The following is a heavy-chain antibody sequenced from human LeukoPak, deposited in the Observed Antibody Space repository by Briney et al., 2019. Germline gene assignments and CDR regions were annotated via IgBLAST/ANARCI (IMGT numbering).Heavy chain of an antibody. D-gene: IGHD5-18*01. CDR1: GGSFSGYY. Sequence: SETLSLTCAVYGGSFSGYYWRWIRQPPGKGLEWVGEINHSGSTNYNPSLKSRVTISVDTSKNQFSLKLSSVTAADTAVYYCATQRRGYSYGRFDYWGQGTLVTVS. CDR2: INHSGST. V-gene: IGHV4-34*01. CDR3: ATQRRGYSYGRFDY. J-gene: IGHJ4*02.